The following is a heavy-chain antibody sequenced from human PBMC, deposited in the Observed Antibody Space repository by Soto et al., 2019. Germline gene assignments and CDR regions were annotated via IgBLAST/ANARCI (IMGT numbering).Heavy chain of an antibody. CDR3: VKGLPAAGLFTEY. Sequence: EVQLLESGGGLVQPGGSLRLSCAASGFTFSSYAMSWVRQAPGKGLEWVSNINYSGGSTYYADSVKGRFTISRDNSMNTLYLQMNGLRADDTALYYCVKGLPAAGLFTEYWGQGTLVTVSS. V-gene: IGHV3-23*01. D-gene: IGHD6-13*01. CDR1: GFTFSSYA. CDR2: INYSGGST. J-gene: IGHJ4*02.